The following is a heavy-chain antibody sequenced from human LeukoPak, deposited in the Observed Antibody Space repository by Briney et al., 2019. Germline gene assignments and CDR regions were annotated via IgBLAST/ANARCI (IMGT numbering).Heavy chain of an antibody. CDR3: ARSEALYDILTGYRFHY. CDR2: ISYDGSNK. J-gene: IGHJ4*02. Sequence: GRSLRLSCAASGFTFSSYAMHWVRQAPGKGLEWVAVISYDGSNKYYADSVKGRFTISRDNSKNTLYLQMNSLRAEDTAVYYCARSEALYDILTGYRFHYWGQGTLVTVSS. D-gene: IGHD3-9*01. CDR1: GFTFSSYA. V-gene: IGHV3-30*04.